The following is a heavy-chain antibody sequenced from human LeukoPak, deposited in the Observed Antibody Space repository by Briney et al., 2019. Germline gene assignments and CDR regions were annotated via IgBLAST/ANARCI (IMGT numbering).Heavy chain of an antibody. J-gene: IGHJ3*02. CDR2: ISNDASNK. CDR3: AKLSPSAALNAFDI. Sequence: GGTLRLSCAASGFTFSSYGMSWVRQAPGKGLEWVTLISNDASNKYYADSVKGRFTISRDNSKNTLYLQMNSLTSEDTAVYYCAKLSPSAALNAFDIWGQGTMVTVSS. D-gene: IGHD6-25*01. V-gene: IGHV3-30*18. CDR1: GFTFSSYG.